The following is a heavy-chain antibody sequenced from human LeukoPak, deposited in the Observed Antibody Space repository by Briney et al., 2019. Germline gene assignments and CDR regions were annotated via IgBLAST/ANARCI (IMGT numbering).Heavy chain of an antibody. Sequence: ASVKVSCKASGYTFTGYYMHWVRQAPGQGLEWMGWISAYNGNTNYAQKLQGRVTMTTDTSTSTAYMELRSLRSDDTAVYYCAREGSSHHFDYWGQGTLVTVSS. J-gene: IGHJ4*02. V-gene: IGHV1-18*04. CDR3: AREGSSHHFDY. CDR1: GYTFTGYY. D-gene: IGHD2-2*01. CDR2: ISAYNGNT.